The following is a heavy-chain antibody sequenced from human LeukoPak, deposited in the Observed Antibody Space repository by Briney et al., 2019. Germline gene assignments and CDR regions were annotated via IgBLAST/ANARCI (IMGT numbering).Heavy chain of an antibody. CDR2: IIAGGTRT. J-gene: IGHJ5*02. Sequence: GGSLRLSCAASGFTFNSYAMGWVRQAPWKGLEWVSSIIAGGTRTYYADSAKGRFTISRDNSKNTLYLQMNSLRPEDTALYYCAKDVRYCSGGDCYGWFDPWGQGTLVTVSS. CDR1: GFTFNSYA. CDR3: AKDVRYCSGGDCYGWFDP. V-gene: IGHV3-23*01. D-gene: IGHD2-15*01.